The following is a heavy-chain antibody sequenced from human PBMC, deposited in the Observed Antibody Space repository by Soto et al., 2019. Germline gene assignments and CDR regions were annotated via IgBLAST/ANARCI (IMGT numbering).Heavy chain of an antibody. D-gene: IGHD2-21*02. CDR3: ARDLWGYCGTDCYPLDV. CDR2: MYNTGST. CDR1: GGSISSYY. V-gene: IGHV4-59*01. J-gene: IGHJ6*02. Sequence: QVQLQESGPGLVKPSETLSLTCTVSGGSISSYYWSWLRQPPGKGLEWIGYMYNTGSTVYNPSLKSRVTISVDTSKNQFSLKLNAVTAADTAVYYCARDLWGYCGTDCYPLDVWGQGTTVTVSS.